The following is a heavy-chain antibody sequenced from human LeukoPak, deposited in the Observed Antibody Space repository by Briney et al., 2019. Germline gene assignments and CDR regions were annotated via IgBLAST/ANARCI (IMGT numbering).Heavy chain of an antibody. Sequence: TGGSLRLSCAASGFTFSPYEMNWVRQAPGKGLEWLSYISSSSLKGRLTISRDNAKNSLYLQINSLRAEDTAVYYCAGRAIGYYAMDVWGQGTTVTVSS. V-gene: IGHV3-48*03. D-gene: IGHD3-22*01. J-gene: IGHJ6*02. CDR2: ISSS. CDR3: AGRAIGYYAMDV. CDR1: GFTFSPYE.